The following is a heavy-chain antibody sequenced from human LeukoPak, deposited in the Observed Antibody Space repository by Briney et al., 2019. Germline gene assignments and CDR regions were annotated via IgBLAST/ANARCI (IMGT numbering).Heavy chain of an antibody. V-gene: IGHV4-39*01. J-gene: IGHJ3*02. Sequence: SETLSLTCTVSGGSISSSSYYWGWLRQPPGKGLEWIGSIYYSGTTYYNPSLKRRVTISVDTSKNQCALKLSSVTAADTAVYYCATKTGVWFGDAFDIWGQGTMVTVSS. CDR2: IYYSGTT. D-gene: IGHD7-27*01. CDR3: ATKTGVWFGDAFDI. CDR1: GGSISSSSYY.